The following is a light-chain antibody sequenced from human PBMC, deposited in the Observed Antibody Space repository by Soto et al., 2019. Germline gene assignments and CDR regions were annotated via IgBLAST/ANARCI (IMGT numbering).Light chain of an antibody. V-gene: IGKV3-15*01. CDR1: QSVSSN. CDR2: GAS. CDR3: QQYNNWSPWT. J-gene: IGKJ1*01. Sequence: EIVMTQSPATLSVSPGEGATLSCRASQSVSSNLAWYQQKPGQAPRLLIYGASTSATGSPARFSGSGSGTEFALTISSLQSEDFAVYYCQQYNNWSPWTFGQGTKVEIK.